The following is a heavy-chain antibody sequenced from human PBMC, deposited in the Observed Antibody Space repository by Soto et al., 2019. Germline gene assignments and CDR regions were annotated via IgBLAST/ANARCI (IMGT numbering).Heavy chain of an antibody. CDR2: ISSSSSTI. J-gene: IGHJ2*01. V-gene: IGHV3-48*02. Sequence: EVQLVESGGGLVQPGGSLRLSCVASGFTFSSYSMNWVRQAPGKGLEWVSYISSSSSTIAYADSVKGRFTISRDNAKNSLYLQMNSLRDEDTAVYYCARDSSGWYWYFDLWVRGTLVTVSS. CDR1: GFTFSSYS. CDR3: ARDSSGWYWYFDL. D-gene: IGHD6-19*01.